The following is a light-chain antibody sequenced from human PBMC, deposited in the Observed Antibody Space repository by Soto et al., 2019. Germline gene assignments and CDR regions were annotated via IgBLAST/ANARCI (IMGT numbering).Light chain of an antibody. CDR2: DAS. V-gene: IGKV3-15*01. CDR3: HQYNNWPPWT. Sequence: EVVMTQSPASLSTSPGERVTLSCRASQNIRSSLAWYQQRPGQAPRLLIYDASTRATGIPPRFSGSGSGTEFTLTISSLQSDDFAVYYCHQYNNWPPWTFGQGTKVDIK. CDR1: QNIRSS. J-gene: IGKJ1*01.